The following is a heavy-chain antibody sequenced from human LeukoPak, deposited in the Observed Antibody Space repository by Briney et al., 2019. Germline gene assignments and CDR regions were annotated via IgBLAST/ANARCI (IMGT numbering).Heavy chain of an antibody. V-gene: IGHV1-69*13. Sequence: GASVKVSCKASGGTFISYAISWVRQAPGQGLEWMGGIIPIFGTANYAQKFQGRVTITADESTSTAYMELSSLRSEDTAAYYCARELPDDSSGYYYVGPYYYYGMDVWGQGTTVTVSS. CDR2: IIPIFGTA. J-gene: IGHJ6*02. CDR3: ARELPDDSSGYYYVGPYYYYGMDV. D-gene: IGHD3-22*01. CDR1: GGTFISYA.